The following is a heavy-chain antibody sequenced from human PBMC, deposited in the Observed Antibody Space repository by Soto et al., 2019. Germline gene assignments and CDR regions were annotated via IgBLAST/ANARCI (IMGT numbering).Heavy chain of an antibody. CDR1: ASIFKGHG. CDR3: ARDGVGATTFFGFLDY. J-gene: IGHJ4*02. CDR2: IRYDGSDE. D-gene: IGHD1-26*01. Sequence: QVHLVESGGGVVQPGGSLRLSCAASASIFKGHGMHWVRQAPGKGLEWVAIIRYDGSDEHYGDSVEGRFTISRDNSKKMLYLQMNSLRAEDTAVYYCARDGVGATTFFGFLDYWGQGNLVTVSS. V-gene: IGHV3-33*08.